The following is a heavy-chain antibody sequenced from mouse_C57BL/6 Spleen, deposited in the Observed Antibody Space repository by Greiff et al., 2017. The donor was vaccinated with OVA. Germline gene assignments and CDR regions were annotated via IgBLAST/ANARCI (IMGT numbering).Heavy chain of an antibody. Sequence: VQLQQPGAELVKPGASVKLSCKASGYTFTSYWMHWVKQRPGQGLEWIGMIHPNSGSTNYNEKFKSKATLTVDKSSSTAYMQLSSLTSEDSAVYDCARTHYDEGAWFAYWGQGTLVTVSA. CDR2: IHPNSGST. CDR1: GYTFTSYW. CDR3: ARTHYDEGAWFAY. J-gene: IGHJ3*01. V-gene: IGHV1-64*01. D-gene: IGHD2-4*01.